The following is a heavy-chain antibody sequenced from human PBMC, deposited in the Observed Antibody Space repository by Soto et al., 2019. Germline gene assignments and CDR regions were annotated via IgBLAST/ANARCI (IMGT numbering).Heavy chain of an antibody. V-gene: IGHV3-15*02. Sequence: DVQLVESGGALVKPGGSLRLSCAASGITLSNSWMSWVRQAPGGGLEWVARILSVSDGERTDYAAPVRGRFSISRDDSKNTLHLEMNTLKTEDTGVYYCNTYDYIRGSDCYRWAYWGQGTPVTVSS. CDR3: NTYDYIRGSDCYRWAY. CDR2: ILSVSDGERT. J-gene: IGHJ4*02. CDR1: GITLSNSW. D-gene: IGHD3-16*02.